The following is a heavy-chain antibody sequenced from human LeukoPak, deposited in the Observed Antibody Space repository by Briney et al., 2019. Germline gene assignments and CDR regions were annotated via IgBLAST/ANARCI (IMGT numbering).Heavy chain of an antibody. Sequence: SETLSLTCTVPGGPISSRNYYWGWIRQPPGKKLEWIGSIYYSGGTYYNPSLKSRVTISVDTSKNQFSLKLNSVTAADTAVYYCTTRDVSDTRGVYGRDVWGQGTTVTVSS. J-gene: IGHJ6*02. D-gene: IGHD3-22*01. V-gene: IGHV4-39*01. CDR2: IYYSGGT. CDR3: TTRDVSDTRGVYGRDV. CDR1: GGPISSRNYY.